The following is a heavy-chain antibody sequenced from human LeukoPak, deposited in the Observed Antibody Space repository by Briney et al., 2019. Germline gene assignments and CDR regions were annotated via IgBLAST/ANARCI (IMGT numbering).Heavy chain of an antibody. D-gene: IGHD6-6*01. J-gene: IGHJ4*02. V-gene: IGHV3-30-3*01. Sequence: GGSLRLSCAASGFTFSSYAMHWVRQAPGKGLEWVAVISYDGSNKYYADSVKGRFTISRDNSKNTLYLQMNSLRAEDTAVYYCARTSSSSSHGFDYWGQGTLVTVSS. CDR3: ARTSSSSSHGFDY. CDR1: GFTFSSYA. CDR2: ISYDGSNK.